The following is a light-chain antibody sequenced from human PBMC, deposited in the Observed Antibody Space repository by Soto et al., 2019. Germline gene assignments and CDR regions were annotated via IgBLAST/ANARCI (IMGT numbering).Light chain of an antibody. CDR3: QQYDDWPPMYT. J-gene: IGKJ2*01. CDR2: GAS. Sequence: ELVMTQSPATLSVSPGGRATLSCRASQSISDTLSWYQQKPGQAPRLLIHGASARATGIPARFSGSGFGTEFTLTISSLQSEDCAVYYCQQYDDWPPMYTVGQGTKVDI. CDR1: QSISDT. V-gene: IGKV3-15*01.